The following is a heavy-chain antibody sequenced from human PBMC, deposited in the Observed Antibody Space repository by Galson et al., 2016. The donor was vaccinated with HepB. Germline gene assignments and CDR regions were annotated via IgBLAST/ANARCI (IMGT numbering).Heavy chain of an antibody. CDR2: IDGPTPNT. V-gene: IGHV3-23*01. J-gene: IGHJ4*02. D-gene: IGHD6-19*01. CDR1: GFTFRNYA. CDR3: TTWLSHHFDY. Sequence: SLRLSCAASGFTFRNYALSWVRRAPGKGLEWVSHIDGPTPNTHYADSVRGRFSIYRDNSRDTLYLQMDSLTAKDSAIYYCTTWLSHHFDYWGPGTLVTVSS.